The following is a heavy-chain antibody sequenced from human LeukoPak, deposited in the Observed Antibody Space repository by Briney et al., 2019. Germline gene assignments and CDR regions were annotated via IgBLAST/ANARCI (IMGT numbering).Heavy chain of an antibody. CDR2: ISHRGNT. D-gene: IGHD4-23*01. CDR1: GGSSSGYL. CDR3: FLWDTVVSRDY. Sequence: SETLSDTRVVHGGSSSGYLCHWIRQPPGKGLEWIGEISHRGNTKYYPSLKSRVTISLDTSKNQFSLKRSSATAADTAMYFFFLWDTVVSRDYWGQGTLVTVSS. J-gene: IGHJ4*02. V-gene: IGHV4-34*01.